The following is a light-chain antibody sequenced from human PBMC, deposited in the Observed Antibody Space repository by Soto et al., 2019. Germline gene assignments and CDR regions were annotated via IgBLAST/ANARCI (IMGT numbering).Light chain of an antibody. Sequence: EIVLTQSPDSLSLSPGERVTLSCRASQNIRTSLGWYQHKPGQAPRLLIYDASNMATGIPARFSGSGSGTDFTLTISSLEPEDFAVYDCQQRYNWPPITFGPGTRLDI. CDR2: DAS. CDR3: QQRYNWPPIT. CDR1: QNIRTS. J-gene: IGKJ5*01. V-gene: IGKV3-11*01.